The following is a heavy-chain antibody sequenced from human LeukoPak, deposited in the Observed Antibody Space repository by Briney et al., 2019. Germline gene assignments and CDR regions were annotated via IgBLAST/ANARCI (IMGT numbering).Heavy chain of an antibody. D-gene: IGHD3-10*01. Sequence: GGTLRLSCGASGFTFTSYAMSWVRQAPGKGLEWVSSISGSGGSTSSADSVKGRFTISRDNSKNSLYLEMHSLRAEDTAVYYCAKRGSYYFFDYWGQGTLVSVSS. CDR1: GFTFTSYA. CDR3: AKRGSYYFFDY. CDR2: ISGSGGST. V-gene: IGHV3-23*01. J-gene: IGHJ4*02.